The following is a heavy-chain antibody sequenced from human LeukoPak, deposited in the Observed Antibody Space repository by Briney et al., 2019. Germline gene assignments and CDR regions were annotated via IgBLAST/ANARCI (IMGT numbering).Heavy chain of an antibody. D-gene: IGHD6-19*01. CDR1: GGSISSGGYY. J-gene: IGHJ4*02. V-gene: IGHV4-31*03. CDR2: IYYSGST. CDR3: ARRSVADTGYYFDY. Sequence: PSETLSLTCTVSGGSISSGGYYWSWIRQHPGKGLEWIGYIYYSGSTYYNPSLKSRVTISVDTSKNQFSLKLSSVTAADTAVYYCARRSVADTGYYFDYWGQGTLVTVSS.